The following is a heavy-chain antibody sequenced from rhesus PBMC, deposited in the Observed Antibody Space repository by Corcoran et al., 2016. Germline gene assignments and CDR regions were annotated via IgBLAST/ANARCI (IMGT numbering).Heavy chain of an antibody. V-gene: IGHV4-80*01. CDR3: ARALGYCTSTTCYAGYIDY. CDR1: GGSFSSYW. D-gene: IGHD2-2*01. CDR2: INGNSGST. J-gene: IGHJ4*01. Sequence: QVQLQESGPGLVKPSETLSPTCAVSGGSFSSYWWSWIRQPPGKGLEWVGEINGNSGSTNYNPSLTSRVTISKDAAKNQFSLKLSSVTAADTAVYYCARALGYCTSTTCYAGYIDYWGQGVLVTVSS.